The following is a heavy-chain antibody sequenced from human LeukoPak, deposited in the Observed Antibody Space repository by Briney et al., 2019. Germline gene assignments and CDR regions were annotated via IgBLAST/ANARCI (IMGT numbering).Heavy chain of an antibody. CDR1: GYSFTSYG. D-gene: IGHD2-2*01. CDR3: ARVSVVVPAAIDH. V-gene: IGHV1-18*01. CDR2: ISAYNGNT. Sequence: GESLKISCKGSGYSFTSYGISWVRQAPGQGLEWMGWISAYNGNTNYAQKLQGRVTMTTDTSTSTAYMELRSLRSDDTAVYYCARVSVVVPAAIDHWGQGTLVTVSS. J-gene: IGHJ4*02.